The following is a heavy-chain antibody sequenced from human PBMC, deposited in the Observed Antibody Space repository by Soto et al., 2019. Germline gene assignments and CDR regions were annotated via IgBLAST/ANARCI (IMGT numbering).Heavy chain of an antibody. CDR2: IAYDGSNK. CDR1: GFTFSSYC. V-gene: IGHV3-30*18. Sequence: QVKLVESGGGVVQPGRALRLSCAASGFTFSSYCMHWVRQAPGKGLEWVAVIAYDGSNKYYADSVKGRFNISRDNSTNTLYLKMNSLRAEDTAVYYCAKEPSSGWYWAINWFDPWGQGTLFTVSS. D-gene: IGHD6-19*01. CDR3: AKEPSSGWYWAINWFDP. J-gene: IGHJ5*02.